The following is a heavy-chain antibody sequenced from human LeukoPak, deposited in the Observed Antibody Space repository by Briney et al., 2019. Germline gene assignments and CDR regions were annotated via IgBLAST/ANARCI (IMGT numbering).Heavy chain of an antibody. Sequence: PGGSLRPSCAASGFTFSSYSMNWVRQAPGKGLEWVSYISSSSSTIYYADSVKGRFTISRDNAKNSLYLQMNSLRVEDTAVYYCVPLNWNPPGDFDRWGQGTLVTVSS. D-gene: IGHD1-20*01. CDR3: VPLNWNPPGDFDR. CDR1: GFTFSSYS. V-gene: IGHV3-48*01. J-gene: IGHJ4*02. CDR2: ISSSSSTI.